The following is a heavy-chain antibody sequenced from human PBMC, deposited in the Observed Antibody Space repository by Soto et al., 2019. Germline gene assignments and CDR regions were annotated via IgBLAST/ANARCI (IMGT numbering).Heavy chain of an antibody. J-gene: IGHJ4*02. CDR2: ISYSGST. Sequence: SETLSLTCAVYGGSFSGYYWTWIRQSPGKGLEWIGQISYSGSTNYNPSLKSRVFISIGTSNNQFFLELTSVTAADTAVYYCARASPQYDSGTYEGGYYYFDSWGQGTPVTVSS. CDR3: ARASPQYDSGTYEGGYYYFDS. CDR1: GGSFSGYY. V-gene: IGHV4-34*01. D-gene: IGHD3-10*01.